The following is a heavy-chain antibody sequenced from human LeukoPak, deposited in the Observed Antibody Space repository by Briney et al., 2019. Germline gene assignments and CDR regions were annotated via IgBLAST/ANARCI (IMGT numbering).Heavy chain of an antibody. D-gene: IGHD3-10*01. J-gene: IGHJ6*02. CDR2: FDPEDGET. Sequence: ASVKVSCKVSGYTLTELSMHWVRQAPGKGLEWMGGFDPEDGETIYAQKFQGRVTMTEDTSTDTAYMELSSLRSDDTAVYYCARVGHYGSVYYYGMDVWGQETTVTVSS. V-gene: IGHV1-24*01. CDR3: ARVGHYGSVYYYGMDV. CDR1: GYTLTELS.